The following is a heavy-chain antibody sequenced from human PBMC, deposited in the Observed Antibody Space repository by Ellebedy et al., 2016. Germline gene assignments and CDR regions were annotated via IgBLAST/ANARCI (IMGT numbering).Heavy chain of an antibody. CDR2: INHSGST. CDR1: GGSFSGYY. J-gene: IGHJ4*02. D-gene: IGHD2-2*01. Sequence: SETLSLXXAVYGGSFSGYYWSWIRQPPGKGLEWIGEINHSGSTNYNPSLKSRVTISVDTSKNQFSLKLSSVTAADTAVYYCASSFRDCSSTSCYATFSDYWGQGTLVTVSS. V-gene: IGHV4-34*01. CDR3: ASSFRDCSSTSCYATFSDY.